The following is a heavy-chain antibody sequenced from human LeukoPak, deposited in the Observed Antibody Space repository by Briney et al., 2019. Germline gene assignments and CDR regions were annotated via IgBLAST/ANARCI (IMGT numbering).Heavy chain of an antibody. J-gene: IGHJ4*02. CDR3: AKLGMVRGEGY. Sequence: GGSLRLSCAASGFSFSNYAMSWVRQAPGKGLEWVSGIGAGGGSTYYADSVKGRFTISRDNSRNTLYLQMNSLRADDTAVYYCAKLGMVRGEGYWGQGTLVTVSS. CDR1: GFSFSNYA. CDR2: IGAGGGST. V-gene: IGHV3-23*01. D-gene: IGHD3-10*01.